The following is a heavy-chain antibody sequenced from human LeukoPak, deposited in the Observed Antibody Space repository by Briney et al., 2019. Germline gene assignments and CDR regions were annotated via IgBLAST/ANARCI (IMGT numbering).Heavy chain of an antibody. V-gene: IGHV4-39*01. J-gene: IGHJ6*02. Sequence: SETLSLTCTVSGGSISSSTYYWGWIRQPPGKGLEWIGSIYYRGSTYYNPSLKSRVTVSVDTSKNQFSLKLSSVTAADAVEYYCARHGEGSQAFHYYGMDVWGQGTTVTVSS. D-gene: IGHD2/OR15-2a*01. CDR3: ARHGEGSQAFHYYGMDV. CDR2: IYYRGST. CDR1: GGSISSSTYY.